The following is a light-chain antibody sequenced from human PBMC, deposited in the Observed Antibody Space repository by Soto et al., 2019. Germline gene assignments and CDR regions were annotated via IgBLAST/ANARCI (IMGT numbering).Light chain of an antibody. CDR1: QSISSY. V-gene: IGKV1-39*01. CDR2: AAS. CDR3: QQSYSTPIT. J-gene: IGKJ5*01. Sequence: DIQMTQSPSSLSASVGDRVTITCRASQSISSYVNWYQQKPGKAPKLLIYAASSLQSGVPSRFSGSGSGTDFTLTISRLQPEDFATYYCQQSYSTPITFGQGTRLEIK.